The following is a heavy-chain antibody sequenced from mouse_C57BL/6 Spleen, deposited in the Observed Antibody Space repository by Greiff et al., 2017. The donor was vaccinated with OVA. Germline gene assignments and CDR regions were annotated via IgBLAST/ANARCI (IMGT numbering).Heavy chain of an antibody. D-gene: IGHD1-1*01. CDR2: ISSGGDYI. CDR1: GFTFSDYG. Sequence: EVKVVESGGGLVKPGGSLKLSCAASGFTFSDYGMHWVRQAPEKGLEWVAYISSGGDYIYYADTVKGRFTISRDNARNTLYLQMSSLKSEDTAMYYCTRDGYYGSSPFAYWGQGTLVTVSA. J-gene: IGHJ3*01. V-gene: IGHV5-17*03. CDR3: TRDGYYGSSPFAY.